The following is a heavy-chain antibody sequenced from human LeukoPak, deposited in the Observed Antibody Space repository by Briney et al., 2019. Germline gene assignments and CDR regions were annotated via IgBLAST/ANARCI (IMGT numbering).Heavy chain of an antibody. CDR2: MNPNSGNT. D-gene: IGHD3-10*01. Sequence: EASAKVSCKASGYTFTSYDINWVRQATGQGLEWMGWMNPNSGNTGYAQKFQGRVTMTRNTSISTAYMELSSLRSEDTAVYYCAREGYYYGPDDYWGQGTLVTVSS. V-gene: IGHV1-8*01. CDR3: AREGYYYGPDDY. J-gene: IGHJ4*02. CDR1: GYTFTSYD.